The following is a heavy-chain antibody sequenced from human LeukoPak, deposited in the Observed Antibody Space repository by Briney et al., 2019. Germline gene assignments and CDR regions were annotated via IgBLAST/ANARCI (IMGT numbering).Heavy chain of an antibody. D-gene: IGHD2-2*01. V-gene: IGHV1-3*01. CDR1: GYTFTSYA. Sequence: ASVTVSCTASGYTFTSYAMHWVRQAPGQRLEWMGWINAGNGNTKYSQKFQGRVTITRDTSASTAYMELSSLRSEDTAVYYCARDGRDIVVVPAAMVYYYYGMDVWGQGTTVTVSS. CDR3: ARDGRDIVVVPAAMVYYYYGMDV. CDR2: INAGNGNT. J-gene: IGHJ6*02.